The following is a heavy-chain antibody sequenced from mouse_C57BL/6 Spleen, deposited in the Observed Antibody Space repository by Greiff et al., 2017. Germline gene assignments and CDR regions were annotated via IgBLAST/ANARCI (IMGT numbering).Heavy chain of an antibody. CDR2: ISYDGSN. D-gene: IGHD2-4*01. CDR3: ARLYDYDFYAMDY. J-gene: IGHJ4*01. V-gene: IGHV3-6*01. Sequence: VQLKESGPGLVKPSQSLSLTCSVTGYSITSGYYWNWIRQFPGNKLEWMGYISYDGSNNYNPSLKNRISITRDTSKNQFFLKLNSVTTEDTATYYCARLYDYDFYAMDYWGQGTSVTVSS. CDR1: GYSITSGYY.